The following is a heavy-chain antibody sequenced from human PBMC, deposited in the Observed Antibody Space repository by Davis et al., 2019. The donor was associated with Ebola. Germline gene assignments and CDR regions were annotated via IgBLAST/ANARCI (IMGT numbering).Heavy chain of an antibody. J-gene: IGHJ3*02. CDR3: ARDVSPMGAFDI. V-gene: IGHV1-2*04. CDR1: GGTFSSYA. D-gene: IGHD3-16*01. Sequence: AASVKVSCKASGGTFSSYAISWVRQAPGQGLEWMGWINPNSGGTNYAQKFQGWVTMTRDTSISTAYMELSRLRSDDTAVYYCARDVSPMGAFDIWGQGTMVTVSS. CDR2: INPNSGGT.